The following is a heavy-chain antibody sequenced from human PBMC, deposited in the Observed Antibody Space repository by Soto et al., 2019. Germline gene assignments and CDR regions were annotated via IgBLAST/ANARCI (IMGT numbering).Heavy chain of an antibody. CDR1: GFTVRSSY. Sequence: PGGSLRLSCAASGFTVRSSYMTWVRHVPGKGLEWVSVMYAGGTTYYANSVKGRFTFSRDNSKNMMYLQMNNLRAEDTAMYYCAREFRDGSNTRLAFDPWGQGTLVTVSS. J-gene: IGHJ5*02. CDR3: AREFRDGSNTRLAFDP. V-gene: IGHV3-66*01. D-gene: IGHD6-6*01. CDR2: MYAGGTT.